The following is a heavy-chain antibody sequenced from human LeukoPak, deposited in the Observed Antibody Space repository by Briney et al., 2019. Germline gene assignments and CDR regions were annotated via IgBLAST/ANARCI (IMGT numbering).Heavy chain of an antibody. V-gene: IGHV3-30*02. Sequence: SGGALRLSCAASGFTFSSYGMHWVRQAPGKGLEWVAFIRYDGSNKYYADSVKGRFTISRDNSKNTLYLQMNSLRAEDTAVYYCAKEWAAVTGFFDYWGQGTLVTVSS. CDR1: GFTFSSYG. D-gene: IGHD2-8*02. J-gene: IGHJ4*02. CDR3: AKEWAAVTGFFDY. CDR2: IRYDGSNK.